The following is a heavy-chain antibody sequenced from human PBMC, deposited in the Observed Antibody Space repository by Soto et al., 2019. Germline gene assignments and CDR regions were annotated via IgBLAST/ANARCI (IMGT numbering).Heavy chain of an antibody. CDR2: IYYSGST. CDR1: GGSISSYC. J-gene: IGHJ3*02. V-gene: IGHV4-59*01. Sequence: PSETLSLTCTVSGGSISSYCWSWIRQPPGKGLEWIGYIYYSGSTNYNPSLKSRVTISVDTSKNQFSLKLSSVTAADTAVYYCAREGYYYDSSGPSRDAFDIWGQGTMVTVSS. CDR3: AREGYYYDSSGPSRDAFDI. D-gene: IGHD3-22*01.